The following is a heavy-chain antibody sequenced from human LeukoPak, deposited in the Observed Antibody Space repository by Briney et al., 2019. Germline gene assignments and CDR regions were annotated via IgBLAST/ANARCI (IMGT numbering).Heavy chain of an antibody. J-gene: IGHJ1*01. CDR2: INNDGSSR. CDR1: GFTFSSYW. CDR3: AKGPGDYYDSSGYYFAEYFQH. D-gene: IGHD3-22*01. Sequence: GGSLRLSCAASGFTFSSYWMHWVRQAPGKGLVWVSRINNDGSSRSYADSVKGRFTISRDNAKNTLYLQMNSLRAEDTAVYYCAKGPGDYYDSSGYYFAEYFQHWGQGTLVTVSS. V-gene: IGHV3-74*01.